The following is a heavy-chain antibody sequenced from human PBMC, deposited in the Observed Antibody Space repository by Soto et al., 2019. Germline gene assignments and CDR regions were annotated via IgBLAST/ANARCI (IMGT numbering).Heavy chain of an antibody. Sequence: ASVKVSCKASGYTFTSYDINWVRQATGQGLEWMGWMNPNSGNTGYAQKFQGRVTMTRNTSISTAYMELSSLRSEDTAVYYCAKVLPFDYGEYDPYYYYMDVWGKGTTVNVSS. CDR1: GYTFTSYD. J-gene: IGHJ6*03. CDR3: AKVLPFDYGEYDPYYYYMDV. D-gene: IGHD4-17*01. CDR2: MNPNSGNT. V-gene: IGHV1-8*01.